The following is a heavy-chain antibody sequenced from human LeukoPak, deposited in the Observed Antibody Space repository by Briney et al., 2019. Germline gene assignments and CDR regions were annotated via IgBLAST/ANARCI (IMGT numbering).Heavy chain of an antibody. CDR3: ARGTAMVRGVTTIFDY. J-gene: IGHJ4*02. CDR1: GFPFSSYA. CDR2: ISSNGGST. Sequence: GGSLRLSCAASGFPFSSYAMHWVRQAPGKGLEYVSAISSNGGSTYYANSVKGRFTISRDNSKNTLYLQMGSLRAEDMAVYYCARGTAMVRGVTTIFDYWGQGTLVTVSS. V-gene: IGHV3-64*01. D-gene: IGHD3-10*01.